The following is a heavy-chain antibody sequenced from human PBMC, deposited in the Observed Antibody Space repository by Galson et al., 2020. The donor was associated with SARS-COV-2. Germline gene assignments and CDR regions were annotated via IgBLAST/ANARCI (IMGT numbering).Heavy chain of an antibody. D-gene: IGHD2-2*01. CDR1: GYTFTNYD. CDR2: MNPTSGNT. V-gene: IGHV1-8*03. J-gene: IGHJ6*03. Sequence: ASVKVSCKASGYTFTNYDINWVRQATGQGLEWMGWMNPTSGNTGFAQTFQGRVTITSDTSINTAYMELSSLRSEDTAVYYCARGRQYRVIFTHYDYMDVWGKGTTVTSSS. CDR3: ARGRQYRVIFTHYDYMDV.